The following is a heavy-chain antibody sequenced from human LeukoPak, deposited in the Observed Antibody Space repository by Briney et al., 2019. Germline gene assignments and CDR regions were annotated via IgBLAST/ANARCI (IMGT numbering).Heavy chain of an antibody. Sequence: PGGSLRLSCAASGFTVTSNYMSWVRQAPGKGLEWVSVIFGGGGTYYASSVKGRFTISRDNSKNTVYLQMNSLRAEDTADYYCARDQNYYGMDVWGQGTTVSVCS. CDR3: ARDQNYYGMDV. J-gene: IGHJ6*02. CDR1: GFTVTSNY. CDR2: IFGGGGT. V-gene: IGHV3-53*01.